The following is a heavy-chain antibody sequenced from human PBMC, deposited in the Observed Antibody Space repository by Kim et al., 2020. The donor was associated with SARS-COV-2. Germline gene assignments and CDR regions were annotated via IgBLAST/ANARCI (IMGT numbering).Heavy chain of an antibody. Sequence: SRVTISVDTSKNQFSLKLSSVTAADTAVYYCARGGGLRVGVPKIAARLDYWGQGTLVTVSS. CDR3: ARGGGLRVGVPKIAARLDY. D-gene: IGHD6-6*01. V-gene: IGHV4-34*01. J-gene: IGHJ4*02.